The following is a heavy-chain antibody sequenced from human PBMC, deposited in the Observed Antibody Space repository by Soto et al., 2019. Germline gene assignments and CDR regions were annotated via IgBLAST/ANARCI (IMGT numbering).Heavy chain of an antibody. CDR1: GFTFSSYG. D-gene: IGHD4-4*01. J-gene: IGHJ6*02. CDR2: ISYDGSNK. Sequence: GGSLRLSCAASGFTFSSYGMHWVRQAPGKGLEWVAGISYDGSNKYYADSVKGRFTISRDNSKNTLYLQMNSLRAEDTAVYYCAKDSDYSGNYGMDVWGQGTTVTVSS. CDR3: AKDSDYSGNYGMDV. V-gene: IGHV3-30*18.